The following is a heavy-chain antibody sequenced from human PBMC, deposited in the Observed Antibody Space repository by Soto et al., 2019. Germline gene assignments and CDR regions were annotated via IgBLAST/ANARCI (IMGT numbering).Heavy chain of an antibody. CDR2: ISGSGGST. CDR3: AKDLYGSGSKIDY. CDR1: GFTFSSYA. J-gene: IGHJ4*02. Sequence: PGRSLRHSCAASGFTFSSYAMSRVLQAPGKGLEWVSAISGSGGSTYYADSVKGRFTISRDNSKNTLYLQMNSLRAEDTAVYYCAKDLYGSGSKIDYWGQGTLVTVSS. D-gene: IGHD3-10*01. V-gene: IGHV3-23*01.